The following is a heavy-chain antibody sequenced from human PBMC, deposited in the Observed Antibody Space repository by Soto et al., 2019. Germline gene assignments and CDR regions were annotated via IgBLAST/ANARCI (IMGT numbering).Heavy chain of an antibody. CDR2: IRNKANSYTT. CDR3: ARDSGKGAYFDY. D-gene: IGHD1-26*01. J-gene: IGHJ4*01. Sequence: EVQLVESGGGLVQPGGSQRLSCVASGFTFSDHYMDWVRQAPGKGLEWVGRIRNKANSYTTDYAASVKGRFTISRDDSKDSLYLQMNSPKTEDTAIYYCARDSGKGAYFDYWGHGTLATVSS. CDR1: GFTFSDHY. V-gene: IGHV3-72*01.